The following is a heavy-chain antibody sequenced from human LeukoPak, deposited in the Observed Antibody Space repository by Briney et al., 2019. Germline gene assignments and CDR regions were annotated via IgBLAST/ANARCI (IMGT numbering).Heavy chain of an antibody. CDR2: ISGSGVNT. Sequence: GGSLRLSCAASGFTFSSFAVSWVRQTPGEGLEWVSAISGSGVNTYYAESVKGRFTISRDNSRDTLYLQMNTLRAEDTAVYYRMKEGSDSYGSGSYYNDDHWGQGTLVSVSS. J-gene: IGHJ4*02. V-gene: IGHV3-23*01. CDR1: GFTFSSFA. CDR3: MKEGSDSYGSGSYYNDDH. D-gene: IGHD3-10*01.